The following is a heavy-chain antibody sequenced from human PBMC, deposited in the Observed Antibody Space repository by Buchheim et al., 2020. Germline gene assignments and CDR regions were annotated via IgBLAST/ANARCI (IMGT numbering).Heavy chain of an antibody. CDR3: ARGSVAGTLYYFDY. V-gene: IGHV3-33*01. CDR1: AFTFSTYA. CDR2: IWYDGSNK. J-gene: IGHJ4*02. D-gene: IGHD6-19*01. Sequence: QVQLVESGGGVVQPGRSLRLSCAASAFTFSTYAMNWVRQAPGKGLEWVAVIWYDGSNKYYADSVKGRFTISRDNSKNTLYLQMNSLRAEDTAVYYCARGSVAGTLYYFDYWGQGTL.